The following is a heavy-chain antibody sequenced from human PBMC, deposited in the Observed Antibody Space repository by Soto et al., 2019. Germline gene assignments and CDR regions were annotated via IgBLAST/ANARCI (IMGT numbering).Heavy chain of an antibody. CDR3: ARAGQEAAGTLFNYYYYYMDV. V-gene: IGHV4-34*01. CDR2: INHSGST. CDR1: GGSFSGYY. Sequence: SETLSLTCAVYGGSFSGYYWSWIRQPPGKGLEWIGEINHSGSTNYNPSLKSRVTISVDTSKNQFSLKLSSVTAADTAVYYCARAGQEAAGTLFNYYYYYMDVWGKGTTVTVSS. D-gene: IGHD6-13*01. J-gene: IGHJ6*03.